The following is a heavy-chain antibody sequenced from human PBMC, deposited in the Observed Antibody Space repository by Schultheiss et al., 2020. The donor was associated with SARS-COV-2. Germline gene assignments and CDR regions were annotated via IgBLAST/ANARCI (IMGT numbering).Heavy chain of an antibody. CDR2: ISSSGSTI. V-gene: IGHV3-48*03. CDR3: ARDPDFWSGYSGWFFDY. CDR1: GFTFSSYE. D-gene: IGHD3-3*01. J-gene: IGHJ4*02. Sequence: GESLKISCAASGFTFSSYEMNWVRQAPGKGLEWVSYISSSGSTIYYADSVRGRFTISRDNAKNSLYLQMNNLRAEDTAVYYCARDPDFWSGYSGWFFDYWGQGALVTVSS.